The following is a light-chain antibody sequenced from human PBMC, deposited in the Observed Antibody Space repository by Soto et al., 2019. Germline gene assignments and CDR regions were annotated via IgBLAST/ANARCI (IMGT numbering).Light chain of an antibody. J-gene: IGKJ1*01. Sequence: DIQMTQSPSSLSASVGDTVTITCRASQSITNYLTWFQQKSGAAPELLIYDASTLQSGVPSRFRGGASGTDFTLTISSLQLDDFATYYCQQSYNTPLTFGQGTKVDI. CDR3: QQSYNTPLT. CDR1: QSITNY. V-gene: IGKV1-39*01. CDR2: DAS.